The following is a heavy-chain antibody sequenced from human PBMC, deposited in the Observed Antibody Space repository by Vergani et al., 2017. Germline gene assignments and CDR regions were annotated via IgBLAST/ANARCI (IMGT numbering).Heavy chain of an antibody. Sequence: QVQLQESGPGLVKPSQTLSLTCSVSGDSISSGVYYWNWIRQHPGKGLEWIGYIYSTGSTHHNPSLRRRINMSVDTSKNQFSLKLSSVTAADTAVYYCASSVLRYFDWSLYYWGQGTLVTVSS. J-gene: IGHJ4*02. CDR1: GDSISSGVYY. CDR2: IYSTGST. CDR3: ASSVLRYFDWSLYY. D-gene: IGHD3-9*01. V-gene: IGHV4-30-4*01.